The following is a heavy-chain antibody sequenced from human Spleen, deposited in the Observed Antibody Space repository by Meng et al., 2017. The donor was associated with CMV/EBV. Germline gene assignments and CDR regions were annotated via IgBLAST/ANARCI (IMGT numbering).Heavy chain of an antibody. CDR3: AKAPSVAHYFGLDV. J-gene: IGHJ6*02. V-gene: IGHV3-30*02. CDR2: IRFDGSNT. CDR1: GFSFSSYG. D-gene: IGHD4-23*01. Sequence: GESLKISCAASGFSFSSYGMHWVRQAPGKGLEWVAFIRFDGSNTYYADSVKGRFTISRDNSKNKLFVQINSLRTADTAVYYCAKAPSVAHYFGLDVWGQGTTVTVSS.